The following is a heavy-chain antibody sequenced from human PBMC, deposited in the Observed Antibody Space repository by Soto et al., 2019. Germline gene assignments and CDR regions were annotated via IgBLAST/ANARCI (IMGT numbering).Heavy chain of an antibody. D-gene: IGHD6-19*01. CDR2: ISAYNGNT. CDR1: GYTFTSYG. V-gene: IGHV1-18*01. CDR3: DRGLAVAVGDV. J-gene: IGHJ6*02. Sequence: QVQLVQSGAEVKKPGASVKVSCKASGYTFTSYGISWVRQAPGQGLEWMGWISAYNGNTKYAQKHQGRVTMTTDTPSRTAYMELRSLRSADTAVYCWDRGLAVAVGDVWGQGTTVTVSS.